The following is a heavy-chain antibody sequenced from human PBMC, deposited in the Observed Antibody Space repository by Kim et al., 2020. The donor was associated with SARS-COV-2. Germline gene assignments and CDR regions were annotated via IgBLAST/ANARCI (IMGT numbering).Heavy chain of an antibody. V-gene: IGHV7-4-1*02. CDR1: GYSFTRYV. CDR2: INTNTGNP. D-gene: IGHD3-16*02. Sequence: ASVKVSCKASGYSFTRYVLAWVRQAPGQGLEWIGWINTNTGNPTYAPGFTGRFVFSVDTSVTTAYLQISNVKPEDSGVYFCARGRLIGSYLSGDDWGQGSLVTVSA. CDR3: ARGRLIGSYLSGDD. J-gene: IGHJ4*02.